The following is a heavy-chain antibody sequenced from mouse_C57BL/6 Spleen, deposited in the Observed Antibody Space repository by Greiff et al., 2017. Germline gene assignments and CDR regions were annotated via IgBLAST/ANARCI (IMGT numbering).Heavy chain of an antibody. CDR3: ARRVFTTVVVDFDV. CDR2: IYPGSGST. CDR1: GYTFTSHW. Sequence: QVHVKQSGPELVRPGASVKISCKAPGYTFTSHWMQWVRQRPGQGLEWIGEIYPGSGSTYYNEKFKGKATLTVDTSSSTAYMQLSSLTSEDSAVYCSARRVFTTVVVDFDVWGTGTTVTVSS. D-gene: IGHD1-1*01. V-gene: IGHV1-56*01. J-gene: IGHJ1*03.